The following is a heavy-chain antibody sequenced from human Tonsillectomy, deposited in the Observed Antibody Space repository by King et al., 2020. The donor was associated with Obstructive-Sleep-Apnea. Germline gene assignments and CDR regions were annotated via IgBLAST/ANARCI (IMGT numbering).Heavy chain of an antibody. CDR3: AKEGMESQVLPHNFDY. D-gene: IGHD3-3*01. V-gene: IGHV3-43*01. J-gene: IGHJ4*02. CDR2: ISWDGGST. Sequence: QLVQSGGVVVQPGGSLRLSCAASGFTFNDYTMHWVRQAPGKGLEWVSLISWDGGSTYYADSVKGRFTISRDNSKNSLYLQMNSLRTEDTALYYCAKEGMESQVLPHNFDYWGQEPLVTVSS. CDR1: GFTFNDYT.